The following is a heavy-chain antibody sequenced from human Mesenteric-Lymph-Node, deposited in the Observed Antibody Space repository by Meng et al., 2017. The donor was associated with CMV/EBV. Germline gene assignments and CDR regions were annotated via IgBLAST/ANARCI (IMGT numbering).Heavy chain of an antibody. CDR3: ARVEYSSSWFEGGDFDY. V-gene: IGHV1-45*02. D-gene: IGHD6-13*01. CDR2: ITPFSGYT. Sequence: LEWMGWITPFSGYTDYAQKFQDRVTITRDRSMSTAYMELSSLRSEDTAVFYCARVEYSSSWFEGGDFDYWGQGALVTVSS. J-gene: IGHJ4*02.